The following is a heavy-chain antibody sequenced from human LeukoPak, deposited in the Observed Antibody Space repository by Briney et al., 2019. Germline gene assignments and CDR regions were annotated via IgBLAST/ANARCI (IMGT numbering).Heavy chain of an antibody. Sequence: SETLSLTCTVSGGSINSYYWSWIRQPPGKGLEWIGYIYNSGSTNYNPSLKSRVTISVDTSKNQFSLKLSSVTAADTAVYYCARLYSSSLGRVFDYWGQGTLVTVSS. J-gene: IGHJ4*02. D-gene: IGHD4-11*01. CDR3: ARLYSSSLGRVFDY. V-gene: IGHV4-59*01. CDR2: IYNSGST. CDR1: GGSINSYY.